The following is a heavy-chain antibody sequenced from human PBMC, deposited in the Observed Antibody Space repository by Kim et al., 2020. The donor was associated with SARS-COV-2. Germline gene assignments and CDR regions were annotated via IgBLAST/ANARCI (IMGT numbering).Heavy chain of an antibody. J-gene: IGHJ5*02. Sequence: SETLSLTCTVSGGSISSSSYYWGWIRQPPGKGLEWIGSIYYSGSTYYNPSLKSRVTISVDTSKNQFSLKLSSVTAADTAVYYCARRARPYDSSGYYWGYNWFDPWGQGTLVTVSS. CDR2: IYYSGST. CDR3: ARRARPYDSSGYYWGYNWFDP. CDR1: GGSISSSSYY. V-gene: IGHV4-39*01. D-gene: IGHD3-22*01.